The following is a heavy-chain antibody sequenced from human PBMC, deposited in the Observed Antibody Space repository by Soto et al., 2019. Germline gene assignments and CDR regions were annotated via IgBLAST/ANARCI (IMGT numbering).Heavy chain of an antibody. CDR2: IIPIFGTA. J-gene: IGHJ5*02. V-gene: IGHV1-69*06. D-gene: IGHD6-13*01. CDR1: GGTFSSCA. Sequence: SVTVSCKAPGGTFSSCAISWVRQAPGQGLEWMGGIIPIFGTAKLAQKFQGRVTITADKSTNTAYMELSSLRSEDTAVYYCARVGQQLVSGWFDPWGQGTLVTVSS. CDR3: ARVGQQLVSGWFDP.